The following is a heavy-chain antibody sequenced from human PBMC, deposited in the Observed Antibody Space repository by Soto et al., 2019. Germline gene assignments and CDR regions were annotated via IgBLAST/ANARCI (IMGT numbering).Heavy chain of an antibody. Sequence: XSVKVSCNVSGYTLTELSMHWVRQAPVKGLEWMGGFDPEDGETIYAQKFQGRVTMTEDTSTDTAYMELSSLRSEDTAVYYCATASGASSGPENWFDPWGQGTLVTVSS. CDR2: FDPEDGET. CDR1: GYTLTELS. J-gene: IGHJ5*02. CDR3: ATASGASSGPENWFDP. D-gene: IGHD6-19*01. V-gene: IGHV1-24*01.